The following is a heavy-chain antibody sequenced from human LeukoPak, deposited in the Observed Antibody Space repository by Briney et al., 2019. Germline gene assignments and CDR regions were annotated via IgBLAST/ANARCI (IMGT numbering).Heavy chain of an antibody. D-gene: IGHD1-1*01. J-gene: IGHJ4*02. CDR1: GASITNYY. Sequence: PSETLSLTRTVSGASITNYYWSWIRQSAGKGLEWIGRIYPSGSTHSNPSLKSRVTMSLDTSKNQFSLGLSSVTAADTAVYYCARVRPNWNDGTFDYWGQGTLVTVSS. V-gene: IGHV4-4*07. CDR3: ARVRPNWNDGTFDY. CDR2: IYPSGST.